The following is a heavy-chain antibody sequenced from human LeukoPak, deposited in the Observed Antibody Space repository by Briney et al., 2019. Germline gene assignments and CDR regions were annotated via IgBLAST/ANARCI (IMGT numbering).Heavy chain of an antibody. Sequence: YPGGSLRLSCAASGFTFSSYWMHWVRQVPGKGLVWVSRINSDGSSTSYADSVKGRFTISRDNAKNTLYLQMNSLRAEDTAVYYCAREGLTEPRFGPWGQGTLVTVSS. J-gene: IGHJ5*02. D-gene: IGHD3/OR15-3a*01. CDR3: AREGLTEPRFGP. CDR2: INSDGSST. V-gene: IGHV3-74*01. CDR1: GFTFSSYW.